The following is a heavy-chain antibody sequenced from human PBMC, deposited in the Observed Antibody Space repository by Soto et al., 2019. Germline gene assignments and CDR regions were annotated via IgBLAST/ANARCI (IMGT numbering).Heavy chain of an antibody. V-gene: IGHV1-3*01. CDR3: ASWSAAVGWFDP. CDR1: GYTFTSYA. Sequence: ASVKVSCTASGYTFTSYAMHWVRQAPGQRLEWMGWINAGNGNTKYSQKFQGRVTITRDTSASTAYMELSSLRSEVTAVYYCASWSAAVGWFDPWGQGNLVTVSS. D-gene: IGHD6-13*01. J-gene: IGHJ5*02. CDR2: INAGNGNT.